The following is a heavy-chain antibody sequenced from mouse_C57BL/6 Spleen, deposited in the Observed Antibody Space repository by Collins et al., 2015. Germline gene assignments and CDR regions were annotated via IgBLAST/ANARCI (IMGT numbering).Heavy chain of an antibody. J-gene: IGHJ1*03. V-gene: IGHV9-3*01. CDR3: ARSRHYYGSSYDWYFDV. Sequence: QIQLVQSGPELKKPGETVKISCKASGYTFTTYGMSWVKQAPGKGLKWMDWINTYSGVPTYADDFKGRFAFSLQTSASTAYLQINNLKNEDTATYFCARSRHYYGSSYDWYFDVWGTGTTVTVSS. CDR1: GYTFTTYG. D-gene: IGHD1-1*01. CDR2: INTYSGVP.